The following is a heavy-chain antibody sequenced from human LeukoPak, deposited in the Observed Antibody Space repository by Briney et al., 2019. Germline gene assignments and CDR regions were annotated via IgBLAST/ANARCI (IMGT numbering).Heavy chain of an antibody. V-gene: IGHV4-34*01. Sequence: GSLRPSCAASGFTFSSYGMHWVRQPPGKGLEWIGEINHSGSTNYNPSLKSRVTISVDTSKNQFSLKLSSVTAADTAVYYCARERRGVDYWGQGTLVTVSS. CDR3: ARERRGVDY. CDR1: GFTFSSYG. J-gene: IGHJ4*02. CDR2: INHSGST. D-gene: IGHD2-15*01.